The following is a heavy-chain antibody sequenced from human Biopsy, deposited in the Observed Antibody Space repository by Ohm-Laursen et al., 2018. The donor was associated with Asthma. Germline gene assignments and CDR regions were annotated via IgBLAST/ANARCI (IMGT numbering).Heavy chain of an antibody. V-gene: IGHV3-7*01. J-gene: IGHJ1*01. CDR3: ARTFHFWSPYHAEHYQL. D-gene: IGHD3-3*02. CDR1: GFTFGDYW. Sequence: SLRLSRTASGFTFGDYWMSWVRQVPGKGLEWVANIKHDGSEKNHVDSLKGRFTISRDNAKNSLYLQMNSLRAEDTAVYYCARTFHFWSPYHAEHYQLWGQGTLVTVSS. CDR2: IKHDGSEK.